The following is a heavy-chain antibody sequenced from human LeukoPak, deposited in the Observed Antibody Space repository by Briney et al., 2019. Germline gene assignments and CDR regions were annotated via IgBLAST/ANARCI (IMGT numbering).Heavy chain of an antibody. CDR3: ARVPAVAEYYYYGMDV. D-gene: IGHD6-19*01. Sequence: PSETLSLTCTVSGGSISSYYWSWIRQPPGKGLEWIGYIYYSGSTNYNPSLKSRVTISVDTSKNQFSLKLSSVTAADTAVYYCARVPAVAEYYYYGMDVWGQGTTVTVSS. J-gene: IGHJ6*02. V-gene: IGHV4-59*08. CDR2: IYYSGST. CDR1: GGSISSYY.